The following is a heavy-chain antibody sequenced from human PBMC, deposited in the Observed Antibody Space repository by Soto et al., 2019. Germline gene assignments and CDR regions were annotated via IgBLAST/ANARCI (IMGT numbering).Heavy chain of an antibody. CDR2: IIPIFGTA. D-gene: IGHD2-15*01. J-gene: IGHJ1*01. V-gene: IGHV1-69*13. CDR3: AREGSTRPGLFQH. Sequence: SVKVSCKASGGTFSSYAISWVRQAPGQGLEWMGGIIPIFGTANYAQKFQGRVTITADESTSTAYMELSSLRSEDTAVYYCAREGSTRPGLFQHWGQGTLVTVSS. CDR1: GGTFSSYA.